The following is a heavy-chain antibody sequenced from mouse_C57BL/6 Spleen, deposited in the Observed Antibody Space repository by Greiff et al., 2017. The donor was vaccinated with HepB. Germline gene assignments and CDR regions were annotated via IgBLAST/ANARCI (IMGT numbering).Heavy chain of an antibody. D-gene: IGHD1-1*01. Sequence: QVQLQQPGAELVKPGASVKLSCKASGYTFTSYWMHWVKQRPGQGLEWIGMIHPNSGSTNYNEKFKSKATLTVDKSSSTAYMQLSSLTSEDSAVYYCAGRIDYYGSSHWYFDVWGTGTTVTVSS. J-gene: IGHJ1*03. CDR2: IHPNSGST. CDR3: AGRIDYYGSSHWYFDV. V-gene: IGHV1-64*01. CDR1: GYTFTSYW.